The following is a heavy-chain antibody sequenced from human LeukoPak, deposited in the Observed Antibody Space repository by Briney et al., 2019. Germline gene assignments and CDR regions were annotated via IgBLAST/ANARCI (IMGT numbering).Heavy chain of an antibody. J-gene: IGHJ6*03. CDR3: ARDLVIAPKQNYYYYYMDV. CDR1: GGTFSSYA. V-gene: IGHV1-69*05. Sequence: ASVKVSCKASGGTFSSYAISWVRQAPGQGLEWMGRIIPIFGTANYAQKFQGRVTNTTDESTSTAYMELSSLRSEDTAVYYCARDLVIAPKQNYYYYYMDVWGKGTTVTVSS. D-gene: IGHD6-13*01. CDR2: IIPIFGTA.